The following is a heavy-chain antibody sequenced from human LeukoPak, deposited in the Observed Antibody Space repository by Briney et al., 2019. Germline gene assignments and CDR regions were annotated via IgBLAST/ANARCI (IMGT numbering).Heavy chain of an antibody. CDR1: GFTFSSYA. D-gene: IGHD3-16*01. Sequence: GRSLRLSCAASGFTFSSYAMHLVRQAPGKGLEWVEVISYDGSNKYYAGCVKGRFTISRDNSKNTLYLQMNSLRAEDTAVYYCARERFRGGEGAFDIWGQGTMVIVSS. V-gene: IGHV3-30-3*01. CDR3: ARERFRGGEGAFDI. CDR2: ISYDGSNK. J-gene: IGHJ3*02.